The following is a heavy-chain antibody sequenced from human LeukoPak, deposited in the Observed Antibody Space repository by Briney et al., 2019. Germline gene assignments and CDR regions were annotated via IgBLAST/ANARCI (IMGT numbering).Heavy chain of an antibody. J-gene: IGHJ6*02. CDR1: GYTFTSYY. Sequence: ASVKVSCTASGYTFTSYYMHWVRQAPGQGLEWMGIINPSGGSTSYAQKFQGRVTMTRDTSTSTVYMELSSLRSEDTAVYYCARSISSSGYYPSYYYYGMDVWGQGTTVTVSS. CDR2: INPSGGST. D-gene: IGHD3-22*01. CDR3: ARSISSSGYYPSYYYYGMDV. V-gene: IGHV1-46*01.